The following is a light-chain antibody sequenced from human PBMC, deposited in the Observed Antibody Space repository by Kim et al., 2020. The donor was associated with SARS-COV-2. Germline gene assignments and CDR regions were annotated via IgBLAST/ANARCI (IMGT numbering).Light chain of an antibody. J-gene: IGKJ1*01. V-gene: IGKV1-27*01. CDR3: QKCDSAPWT. Sequence: ASVGDRVTITCRASQDISDYLAWFQLKPGKAPKLLIYAASALQPGVPSRFSGSGSGTDFTLTVTSLQPEDVATYYCQKCDSAPWTFGQGTKVDIK. CDR1: QDISDY. CDR2: AAS.